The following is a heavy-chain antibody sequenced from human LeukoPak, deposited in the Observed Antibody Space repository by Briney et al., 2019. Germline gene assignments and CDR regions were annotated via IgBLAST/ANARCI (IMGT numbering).Heavy chain of an antibody. D-gene: IGHD1-7*01. J-gene: IGHJ4*02. Sequence: GESLKISCKGSGYSFTNYWIGWVRQMPGKGLEWMGIIYPGDSDTRYGPSFQGQVTISADKSISTAYLQWSSLKASDTAMYYCARHGTPHWNWGAADYWGQGTLVTVSS. V-gene: IGHV5-51*01. CDR1: GYSFTNYW. CDR3: ARHGTPHWNWGAADY. CDR2: IYPGDSDT.